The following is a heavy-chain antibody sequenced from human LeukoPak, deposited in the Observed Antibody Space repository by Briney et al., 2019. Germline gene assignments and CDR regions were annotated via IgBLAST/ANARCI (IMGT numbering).Heavy chain of an antibody. CDR1: GYTFTVYY. CDR2: INPNSGGT. J-gene: IGHJ6*03. V-gene: IGHV1-2*02. D-gene: IGHD1-1*01. Sequence: ASVKVSSKASGYTFTVYYMHWVRQAPGQGLEWMGWINPNSGGTNYAQKFQGRVTMTRDTSISKAYMEVSRLTSDDTAVYYCARSETGATLYYYYMDVWGTGTTVTVS. CDR3: ARSETGATLYYYYMDV.